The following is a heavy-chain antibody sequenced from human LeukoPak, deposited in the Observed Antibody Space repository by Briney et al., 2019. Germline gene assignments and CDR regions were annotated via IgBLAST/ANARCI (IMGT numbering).Heavy chain of an antibody. CDR2: ITDTGGDT. CDR1: GFTFNSYA. Sequence: GGSLRLSCAASGFTFNSYAMSWVRKAPGKRLGWVSAITDTGGDTYHADSVKGRFTISRDNSKNTLYLQMNSLRAEDTATYYCAKGSSSSRPYYFDHWAPGTLVTVSS. V-gene: IGHV3-23*01. J-gene: IGHJ4*02. CDR3: AKGSSSSRPYYFDH. D-gene: IGHD6-6*01.